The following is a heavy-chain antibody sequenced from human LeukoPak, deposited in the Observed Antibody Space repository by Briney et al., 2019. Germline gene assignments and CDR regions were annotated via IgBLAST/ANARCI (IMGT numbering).Heavy chain of an antibody. Sequence: ASVKVSCKASGYTFTGYYMYWVRQAPGQGLEWMGWINPNSGGTNYAQKFQGRVTMTRDTSISTAYMELSRLRSDDTAVYYCARDLSQLGVVVVAATRTNWFDPWGQGTLVTVSS. CDR3: ARDLSQLGVVVVAATRTNWFDP. V-gene: IGHV1-2*02. CDR1: GYTFTGYY. J-gene: IGHJ5*02. D-gene: IGHD2-15*01. CDR2: INPNSGGT.